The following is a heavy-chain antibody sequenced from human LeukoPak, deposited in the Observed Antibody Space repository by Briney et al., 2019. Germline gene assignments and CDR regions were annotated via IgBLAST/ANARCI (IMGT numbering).Heavy chain of an antibody. CDR1: GFTFSGYS. V-gene: IGHV3-33*08. J-gene: IGHJ6*02. CDR3: ARDGQNGSPYATDV. Sequence: PGGSLRLSCAASGFTFSGYSLTWVRQAPGKGLEWVAGIWYDGSNEDYADSVKGRFTISRDNSKNTLYLQMNSLRVEDTAVYYCARDGQNGSPYATDVWGQGTTVTVSS. D-gene: IGHD3-10*01. CDR2: IWYDGSNE.